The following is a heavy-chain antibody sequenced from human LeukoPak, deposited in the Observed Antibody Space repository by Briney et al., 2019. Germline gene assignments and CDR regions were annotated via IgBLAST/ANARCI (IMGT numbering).Heavy chain of an antibody. CDR3: ARGGSYYYYYMDV. CDR2: IYYSGST. J-gene: IGHJ6*03. Sequence: RSSETLSLTCTVSGGSISSYYWSWIRQPPGKGLEWIGYIYYSGSTNYNPSLKSRVTISVDTSKNQFSLKLSSVTAADTAVYYCARGGSYYYYYMDVWGKGTTVTISS. V-gene: IGHV4-59*01. CDR1: GGSISSYY. D-gene: IGHD3-10*01.